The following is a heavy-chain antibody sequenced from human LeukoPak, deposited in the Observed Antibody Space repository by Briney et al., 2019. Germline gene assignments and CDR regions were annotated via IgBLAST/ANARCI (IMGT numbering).Heavy chain of an antibody. CDR1: GFTFSSYG. V-gene: IGHV3-33*01. CDR2: IWYDRSNK. Sequence: GGSLRLSCAASGFTFSSYGMHWVRQAPGKGLEWVAVIWYDRSNKYYADSVKGRFTISRDNSKNTLYLQMNSLRAEDTAVYYCAREGRGRGRDYYDSSGYHDYWGQGTLVTVSS. D-gene: IGHD3-22*01. J-gene: IGHJ4*02. CDR3: AREGRGRGRDYYDSSGYHDY.